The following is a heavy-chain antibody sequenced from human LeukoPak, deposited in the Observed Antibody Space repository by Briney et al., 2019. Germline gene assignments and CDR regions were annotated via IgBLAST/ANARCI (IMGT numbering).Heavy chain of an antibody. CDR2: IYSGGSP. CDR3: AKGAAVGIYANFDY. J-gene: IGHJ4*02. Sequence: GGSLRLSCAASGFIVRSSYMSWVRQAPGKGLEWVSVIYSGGSPDYADSVKGRFTISRDNSKNTLYLQMNSLRAEDTAVYYCAKGAAVGIYANFDYWGQGTLVTVSS. CDR1: GFIVRSSY. V-gene: IGHV3-53*01. D-gene: IGHD6-13*01.